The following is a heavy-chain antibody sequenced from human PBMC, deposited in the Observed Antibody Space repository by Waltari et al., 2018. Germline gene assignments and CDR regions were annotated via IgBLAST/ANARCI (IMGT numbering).Heavy chain of an antibody. D-gene: IGHD6-13*01. J-gene: IGHJ5*02. Sequence: QVQLVQSGAEVKKPGASVKVSCKVSGYTLTELSMHWVRPAPGKGLEWMGGFDPEDGETIYAQKFQGRVTMTEDTSTDTAYMELSSLRSEDTAVYYCATLAVKSKQQLSPVVLDPWGQGTLVTVSS. CDR1: GYTLTELS. CDR2: FDPEDGET. V-gene: IGHV1-24*01. CDR3: ATLAVKSKQQLSPVVLDP.